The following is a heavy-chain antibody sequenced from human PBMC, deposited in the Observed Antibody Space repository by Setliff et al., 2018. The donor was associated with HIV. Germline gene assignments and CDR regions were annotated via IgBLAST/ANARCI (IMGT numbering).Heavy chain of an antibody. D-gene: IGHD3-22*01. Sequence: GASVKVSCKAVGGTFRSKAVSWVRQAPGQGLEWMGGISPVFGTANYAQKFQDRVTITVDESTNTAYMELYSLRSDDTAVYYCARDFYDSSGYLNLGFDYWGQGSLVTVSS. J-gene: IGHJ4*02. CDR3: ARDFYDSSGYLNLGFDY. CDR1: GGTFRSKA. V-gene: IGHV1-69*13. CDR2: ISPVFGTA.